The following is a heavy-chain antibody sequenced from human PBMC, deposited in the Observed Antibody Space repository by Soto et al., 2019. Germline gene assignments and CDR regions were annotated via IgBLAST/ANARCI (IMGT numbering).Heavy chain of an antibody. D-gene: IGHD4-4*01. CDR3: ASYSNYEEN. Sequence: QVQLQESGPGLVKPSETLSLTCTVSGGSISSYYWSWIRQPPGKGLEWSGYIYYSGSTNYNPSLKSRFTIAVDTSKNQFSLKLSSVTAADTAGYYCASYSNYEENWGQGTLVTVSS. J-gene: IGHJ4*02. V-gene: IGHV4-59*01. CDR1: GGSISSYY. CDR2: IYYSGST.